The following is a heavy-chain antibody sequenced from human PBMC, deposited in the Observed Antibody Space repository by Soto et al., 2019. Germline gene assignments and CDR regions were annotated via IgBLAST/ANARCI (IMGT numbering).Heavy chain of an antibody. CDR2: IYYSGGT. V-gene: IGHV4-59*08. CDR3: ARFSERQLLSDAFDI. CDR1: GGSISSYY. J-gene: IGHJ3*02. D-gene: IGHD2-2*01. Sequence: SETLSLTCTVSGGSISSYYWSWIRQPLGKGLEWIGYIYYSGGTNYNPSLKSRVTISVDTSKNQFSLKLSSVTAADTAVYYCARFSERQLLSDAFDIWGQGTMVTVSS.